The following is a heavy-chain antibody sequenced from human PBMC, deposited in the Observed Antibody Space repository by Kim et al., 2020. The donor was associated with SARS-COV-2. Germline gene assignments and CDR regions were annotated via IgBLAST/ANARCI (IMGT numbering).Heavy chain of an antibody. D-gene: IGHD6-13*01. Sequence: AQKFQGRVPMTRDTSTSTVYMELSSLRSEDTAVYYCARRGYSSSWNWFDPWGQGTLVTVSS. J-gene: IGHJ5*02. V-gene: IGHV1-46*01. CDR3: ARRGYSSSWNWFDP.